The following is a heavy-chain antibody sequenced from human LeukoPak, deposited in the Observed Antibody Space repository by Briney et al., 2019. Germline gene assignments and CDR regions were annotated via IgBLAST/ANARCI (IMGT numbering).Heavy chain of an antibody. CDR1: GFTFSSSA. CDR2: ISGSGGST. J-gene: IGHJ4*02. D-gene: IGHD5-18*01. Sequence: GGSLRLSCAASGFTFSSSAMSWVRQAPGKGLEWVSAISGSGGSTYYADSVKGRFTISRDNSKNTLYLQMNSLRAEDTAIYYCAKVGGSRYGYANYWGQGTLVTVSS. V-gene: IGHV3-23*01. CDR3: AKVGGSRYGYANY.